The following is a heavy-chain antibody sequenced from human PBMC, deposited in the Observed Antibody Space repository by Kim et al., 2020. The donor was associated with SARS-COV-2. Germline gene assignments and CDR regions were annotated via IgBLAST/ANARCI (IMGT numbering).Heavy chain of an antibody. J-gene: IGHJ3*02. D-gene: IGHD6-13*01. CDR1: GFTFSSYW. CDR2: IKQDGSEK. Sequence: GGSLRLSCAASGFTFSSYWMSWVRQAPGKGLEWVANIKQDGSEKYYVDSVKGRFTISRDNAKNSLYLQMNSLRAEDTAVYYCARGEWAAAGKGAAFDIWGQGTMVTVSS. CDR3: ARGEWAAAGKGAAFDI. V-gene: IGHV3-7*03.